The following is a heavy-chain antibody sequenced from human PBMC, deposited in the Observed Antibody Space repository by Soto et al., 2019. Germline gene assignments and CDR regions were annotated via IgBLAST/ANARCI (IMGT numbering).Heavy chain of an antibody. CDR2: IYYSGST. V-gene: IGHV4-59*01. CDR3: ARGSSWDSSGYYYGFDH. J-gene: IGHJ4*02. D-gene: IGHD3-22*01. Sequence: SETLSLTCTVSGGSISSYYWSWFRQPPGKGLEWIGYIYYSGSTNYNPSLKSRVTISVDTSKNQFSLKLSSVTAADTAVYYCARGSSWDSSGYYYGFDHWGQGTRVTVS. CDR1: GGSISSYY.